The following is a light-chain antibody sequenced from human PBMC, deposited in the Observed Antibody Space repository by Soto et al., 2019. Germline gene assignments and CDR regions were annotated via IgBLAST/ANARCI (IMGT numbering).Light chain of an antibody. CDR2: EVS. CDR3: SSYTSSSTEVV. Sequence: QSALSQPASLSGSPGQSITISCTGTSSDVGGYNYVSWYQQHPGKAPKLMIYEVSNRPSGVSNRFSGSKSGNTASLTISGLQAEDEADYYCSSYTSSSTEVVFGGGTKLTVL. V-gene: IGLV2-14*01. J-gene: IGLJ2*01. CDR1: SSDVGGYNY.